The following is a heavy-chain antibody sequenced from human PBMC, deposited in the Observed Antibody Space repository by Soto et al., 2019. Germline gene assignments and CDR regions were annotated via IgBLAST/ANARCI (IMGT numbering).Heavy chain of an antibody. CDR3: ASGGGYDYVWGSYRQYYFDY. V-gene: IGHV3-11*01. D-gene: IGHD3-16*02. Sequence: QVQLVESGGGLVKPGGSLRLSCAASGFTFSDYSMSGIRQAPGKGLEWVSYISSSGSTIYYADSVKGRFTISRDNAKNSLYLQMNSLRAEETAVYYCASGGGYDYVWGSYRQYYFDYWGQGTLVTVSS. J-gene: IGHJ4*02. CDR2: ISSSGSTI. CDR1: GFTFSDYS.